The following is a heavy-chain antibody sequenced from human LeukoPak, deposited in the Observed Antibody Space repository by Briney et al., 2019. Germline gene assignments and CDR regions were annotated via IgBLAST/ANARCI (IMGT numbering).Heavy chain of an antibody. D-gene: IGHD6-19*01. CDR1: GFTFSSYA. V-gene: IGHV3-23*01. Sequence: PGGSLRLSCAASGFTFSSYAMSWVRQAPGKGLEWVSAISGSGGSTYYADSVKGRFTISRDNSKNTLYLQMNSLRAEDTAVYYCARLYSSGWYGEGDYYYGMDVWGQGTTVTVSS. CDR3: ARLYSSGWYGEGDYYYGMDV. J-gene: IGHJ6*02. CDR2: ISGSGGST.